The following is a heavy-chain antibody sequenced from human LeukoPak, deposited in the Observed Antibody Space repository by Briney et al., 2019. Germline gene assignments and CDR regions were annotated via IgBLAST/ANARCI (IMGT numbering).Heavy chain of an antibody. CDR1: GYTFTSYD. V-gene: IGHV1-8*01. CDR2: MNPNSGNT. Sequence: ASVKVSCKASGYTFTSYDINWVRQATGQGLEWMGWMNPNSGNTGYAQKFQGRVTMTRNTSISTAYMELSSLRSEDTAVYYCARGGEHSVTEQQPRNYYYGMDVWGQGTTVTVS. CDR3: ARGGEHSVTEQQPRNYYYGMDV. J-gene: IGHJ6*02. D-gene: IGHD6-13*01.